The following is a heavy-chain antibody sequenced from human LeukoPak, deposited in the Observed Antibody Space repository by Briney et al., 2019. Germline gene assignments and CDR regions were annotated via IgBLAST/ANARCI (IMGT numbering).Heavy chain of an antibody. CDR2: IYYSGST. CDR1: GGSISSYY. V-gene: IGHV4-59*01. Sequence: PSETLSLTCTVSGGSISSYYWSWIRRPPGKGLEWIGYIYYSGSTNYNPSLKSRVTISVDTSKNQFSLKLSSVTAADTAVYYCARVVCSSTSCYTNWFDPWGQGTLVTVSS. D-gene: IGHD2-2*02. J-gene: IGHJ5*02. CDR3: ARVVCSSTSCYTNWFDP.